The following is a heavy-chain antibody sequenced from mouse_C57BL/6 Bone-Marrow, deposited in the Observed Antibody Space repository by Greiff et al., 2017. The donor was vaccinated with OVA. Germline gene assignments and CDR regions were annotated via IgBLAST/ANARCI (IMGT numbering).Heavy chain of an antibody. Sequence: VKLQQSGAELARPGASVKLSCKASGYTFTSYGISWVKQRTGQGLEWIGEIYPRSGNTYYNEKFKGKATLTADKSSSTAYMELRSLTSEDSAVYFCARPLITTVDYWGQGTSVTVSS. D-gene: IGHD1-1*01. CDR3: ARPLITTVDY. V-gene: IGHV1-81*01. CDR2: IYPRSGNT. J-gene: IGHJ4*01. CDR1: GYTFTSYG.